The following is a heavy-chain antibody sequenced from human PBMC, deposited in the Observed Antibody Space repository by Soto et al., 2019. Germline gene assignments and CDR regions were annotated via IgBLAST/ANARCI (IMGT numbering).Heavy chain of an antibody. CDR1: GGTFSSYA. V-gene: IGHV1-69*01. D-gene: IGHD6-13*01. J-gene: IGHJ6*02. CDR2: IIPIFGTE. Sequence: QVQLVQSGAEVKKPGSSVRVSCRASGGTFSSYAISWVRQAPGQGLEWMGGIIPIFGTENYAQKFQGRVTITADESTSTAYMELSSLRSEDTAVYYCARDRIAGSKYYYGMDVWGQGTTVTVSS. CDR3: ARDRIAGSKYYYGMDV.